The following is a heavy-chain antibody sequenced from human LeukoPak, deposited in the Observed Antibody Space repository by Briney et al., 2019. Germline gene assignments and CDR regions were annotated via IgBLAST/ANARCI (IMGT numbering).Heavy chain of an antibody. Sequence: SVKVSCKASGGSFDAYAISWVRQAPGQGLEWMGGIIPIFGTSNYAQKLQGRVTISTDESTSTAYMEVSSLRSEDTAIYYCARGLDASMETAYDYWGQGTLVTVSS. CDR2: IIPIFGTS. CDR3: ARGLDASMETAYDY. V-gene: IGHV1-69*05. J-gene: IGHJ4*02. CDR1: GGSFDAYA. D-gene: IGHD5-18*01.